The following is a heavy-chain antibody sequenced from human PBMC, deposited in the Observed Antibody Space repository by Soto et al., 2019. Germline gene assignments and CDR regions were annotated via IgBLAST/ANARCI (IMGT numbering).Heavy chain of an antibody. D-gene: IGHD6-19*01. J-gene: IGHJ4*02. CDR2: IKQSGNEK. V-gene: IGHV3-7*01. CDR3: AIGQWLGY. Sequence: EVQLVDSGGALVQPGESLRLSCAASGFTFSDYFMTWVRQAPGKGLEWVATIKQSGNEKYYVDSVKGRFTISRDNAKNSLYLQMNALRAGATAVYYCAIGQWLGYWGQRTLVTVSS. CDR1: GFTFSDYF.